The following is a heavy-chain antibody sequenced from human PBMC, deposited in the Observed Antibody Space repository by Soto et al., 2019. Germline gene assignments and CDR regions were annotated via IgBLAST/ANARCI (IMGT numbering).Heavy chain of an antibody. CDR1: GGSFSGYY. Sequence: QVQLQQWGAGLLKPSETLYLTCAVYGGSFSGYYWTWIRQPPGKGLEGIAEINHGGSTTYNPSLKSRVTISLDTSKNQFSLKMNSVTAADTAVYYCARNHGSGRYYYYRYYYMDVWHKGTTVTVSS. CDR3: ARNHGSGRYYYYRYYYMDV. CDR2: INHGGST. D-gene: IGHD3-10*01. V-gene: IGHV4-34*01. J-gene: IGHJ6*03.